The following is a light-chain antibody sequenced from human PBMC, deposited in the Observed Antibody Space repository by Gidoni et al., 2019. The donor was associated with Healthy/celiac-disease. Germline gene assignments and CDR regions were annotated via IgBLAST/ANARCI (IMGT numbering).Light chain of an antibody. CDR2: GAA. CDR3: QQYNNWPPLT. J-gene: IGKJ4*01. V-gene: IGKV3-15*01. CDR1: QSVSSN. Sequence: VMTQSPATLSVSPGERATLSCRASQSVSSNLAWYQQKPGQAPSLLIYGAATRANGIPARFIGSGSWTEFTLTISSLQSEDFAVYYCQQYNNWPPLTFGGGTKVEIK.